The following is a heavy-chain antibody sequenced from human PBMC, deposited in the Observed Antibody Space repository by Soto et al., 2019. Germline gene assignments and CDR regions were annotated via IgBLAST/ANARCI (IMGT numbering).Heavy chain of an antibody. CDR1: GYNFNLHW. D-gene: IGHD3-3*01. V-gene: IGHV5-51*01. CDR2: IYPGDSDT. J-gene: IGHJ6*02. CDR3: PRRYDFGSGYLPPYYYYYTMDV. Sequence: GESLKISCRGSGYNFNLHWITWARQRPGRGLEWMGIIYPGDSDTRYNPSFQGQVTISVDKSINTAYLQWGSLKASDTAMYYCPRRYDFGSGYLPPYYYYYTMDVWGGGTRVTLSS.